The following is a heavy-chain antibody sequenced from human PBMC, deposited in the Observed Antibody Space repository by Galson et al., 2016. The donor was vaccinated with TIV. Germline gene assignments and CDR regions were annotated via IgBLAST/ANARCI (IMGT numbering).Heavy chain of an antibody. CDR2: IYWDDDK. CDR1: GFSLTTNGVG. D-gene: IGHD2/OR15-2a*01. V-gene: IGHV2-5*02. J-gene: IGHJ4*02. Sequence: PALVKPTQTLTLTCTFSGFSLTTNGVGVGWVRQPPGKTLEWLALIYWDDDKRFSPSLKNRLTITKDTSKNQVVLTVTNVDPVDTATYFCARFYFNNNEYYYPPPDYLGQGTLVTVSS. CDR3: ARFYFNNNEYYYPPPDY.